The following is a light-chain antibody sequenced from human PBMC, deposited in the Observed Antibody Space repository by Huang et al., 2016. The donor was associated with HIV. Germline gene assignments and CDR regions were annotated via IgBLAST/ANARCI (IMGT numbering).Light chain of an antibody. CDR2: WAS. CDR3: HQYYNAPQT. CDR1: QSVFKTSNNRNC. V-gene: IGKV4-1*01. Sequence: DIVVTQSPDSLALSLGDRAAINCTASQSVFKTSNNRNCLNWYQLKPGQPPKLLIYWASTRESGVPDRFGGSGSGTDFTLTIASLQAEDVAVYYCHQYYNAPQTFGQGTKVEVK. J-gene: IGKJ1*01.